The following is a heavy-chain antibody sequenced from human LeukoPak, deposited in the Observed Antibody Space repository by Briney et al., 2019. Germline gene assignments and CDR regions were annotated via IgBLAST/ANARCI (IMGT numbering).Heavy chain of an antibody. J-gene: IGHJ4*02. CDR2: IYTSGST. D-gene: IGHD6-13*01. CDR1: GGSISSGSYG. Sequence: SETLSLTCTVSGGSISSGSYGWSWIRQPAGKGLEWIGRIYTSGSTNYNPSLKSRVTISVDTSKNQFSLKLSSVTAADTAVYYCARAFRKAAATFDYWGQGTLVTVSS. V-gene: IGHV4-61*02. CDR3: ARAFRKAAATFDY.